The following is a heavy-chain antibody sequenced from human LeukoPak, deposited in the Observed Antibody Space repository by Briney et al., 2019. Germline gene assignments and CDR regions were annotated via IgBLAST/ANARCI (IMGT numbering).Heavy chain of an antibody. CDR1: GFTFSAYW. Sequence: GGSLRLSCAASGFTFSAYWMHWVRQAPGKGLEWLADIRQDGDQTYYADSVKGRFTISRDNAKNSLYLQLNSLRAEDTAVYYCAARFRDGLDIWGQGTMVTVSS. J-gene: IGHJ3*02. CDR2: IRQDGDQT. V-gene: IGHV3-7*01. CDR3: AARFRDGLDI.